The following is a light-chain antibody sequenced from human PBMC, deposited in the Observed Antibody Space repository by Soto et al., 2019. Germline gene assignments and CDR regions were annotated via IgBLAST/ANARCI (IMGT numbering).Light chain of an antibody. V-gene: IGKV3D-11*02. CDR1: ESLRSN. Sequence: EIFMTQSPDPLSVSPGERATLSCRASESLRSNLAWYRQKPGQAPRLLIYDASARATGIPARFSGSGPGTDFTLTISSLEPEDFAVYYCQQRSNWPWTFGQGTKVDI. J-gene: IGKJ1*01. CDR2: DAS. CDR3: QQRSNWPWT.